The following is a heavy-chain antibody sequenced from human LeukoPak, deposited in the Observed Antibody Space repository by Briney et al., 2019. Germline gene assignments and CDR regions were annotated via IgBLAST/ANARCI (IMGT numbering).Heavy chain of an antibody. Sequence: PGGSLRLSCAASGFTFSNYAMHWVRQAPGKGLEWVAVISYDGSNKYYADSVEGRFTISRDHSKNTVSLQMNSLRPEDTALYYCARYSGNYGFDYWGQGTLVTVSS. CDR2: ISYDGSNK. CDR1: GFTFSNYA. J-gene: IGHJ4*02. D-gene: IGHD1-26*01. CDR3: ARYSGNYGFDY. V-gene: IGHV3-30-3*01.